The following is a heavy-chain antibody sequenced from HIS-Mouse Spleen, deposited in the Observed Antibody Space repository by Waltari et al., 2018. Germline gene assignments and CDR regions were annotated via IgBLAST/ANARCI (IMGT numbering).Heavy chain of an antibody. CDR1: GFTFGSYS. V-gene: IGHV3-48*01. J-gene: IGHJ4*02. Sequence: EVQLVESGGGLVQPGGSLRLSCAASGFTFGSYSLNWVRQAPGKGLEWVSYISISSSTIYYADSVKGRFTISRDNAKNSLYLQMNSLRAEDTAVYYCARGASGSYYLVSVSDYWGQGTLVTVSS. CDR3: ARGASGSYYLVSVSDY. CDR2: ISISSSTI. D-gene: IGHD1-26*01.